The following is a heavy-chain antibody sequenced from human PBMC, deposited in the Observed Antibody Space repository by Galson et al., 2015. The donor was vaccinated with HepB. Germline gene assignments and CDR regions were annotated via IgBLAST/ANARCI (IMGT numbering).Heavy chain of an antibody. CDR1: GGTFSSYA. V-gene: IGHV1-69*13. J-gene: IGHJ4*02. CDR3: AREGKNDYGAMGHLDYFDY. Sequence: SVKVSCKASGGTFSSYAISWVRQAPGQGLEWMGGIIPIFGAANYAQKFQGRVTITADESASTAYMELSSLRSEDTAVYYCAREGKNDYGAMGHLDYFDYWGQGTLVTVSS. CDR2: IIPIFGAA. D-gene: IGHD4-17*01.